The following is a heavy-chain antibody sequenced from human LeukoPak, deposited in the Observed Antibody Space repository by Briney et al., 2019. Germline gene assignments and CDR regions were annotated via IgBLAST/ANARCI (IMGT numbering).Heavy chain of an antibody. CDR1: GGSISSYY. CDR2: IYYSGST. CDR3: AGDRGGYSSSFDWFDP. D-gene: IGHD6-13*01. V-gene: IGHV4-59*01. Sequence: PSETLSLTCTVSGGSISSYYWSWIRQPPGKGLEWIGYIYYSGSTNYNPSLKSRVTISVDTSKNQFSLKLSSVTAADTAVYYCAGDRGGYSSSFDWFDPWGQGTLVTVSS. J-gene: IGHJ5*02.